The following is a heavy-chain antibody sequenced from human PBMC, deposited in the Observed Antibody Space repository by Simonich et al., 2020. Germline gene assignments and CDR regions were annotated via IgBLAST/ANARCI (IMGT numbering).Heavy chain of an antibody. D-gene: IGHD2-2*01. CDR1: GYTLHGYY. V-gene: IGHV1-2*02. J-gene: IGHJ3*02. CDR3: ARDPVVPAAIRNAFDI. CDR2: INPSKGGT. Sequence: QVQLVQPGAEVKKPGASVNVSCKASGYTLHGYYMNWVRQAPGQGLDWMGWINPSKGGTNYAQKFQGRVTMTRDTSISTAYMELSRLRSDDTAVYYCARDPVVPAAIRNAFDIWGQGTMVTVSS.